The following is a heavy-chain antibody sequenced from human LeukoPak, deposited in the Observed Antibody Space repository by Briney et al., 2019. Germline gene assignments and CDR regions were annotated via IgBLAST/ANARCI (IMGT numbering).Heavy chain of an antibody. D-gene: IGHD3-16*01. CDR2: ISSSSSTI. V-gene: IGHV3-48*01. Sequence: GGSLRLSCAASGFTFSSYSMNWVRQAPGKGLEWVSYISSSSSTIYYADSVKGRFTISRDNAKNSLYLQMNSLRAEDTAVYYCARDRLRLGELPILNKKNNYFDYWGQGTLVTVSS. CDR3: ARDRLRLGELPILNKKNNYFDY. CDR1: GFTFSSYS. J-gene: IGHJ4*02.